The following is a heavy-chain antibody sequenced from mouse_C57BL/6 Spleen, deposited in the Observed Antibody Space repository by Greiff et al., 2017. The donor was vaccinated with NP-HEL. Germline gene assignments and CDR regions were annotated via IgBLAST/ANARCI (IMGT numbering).Heavy chain of an antibody. V-gene: IGHV1-50*01. CDR2: IDPSDSYT. CDR3: ARLSYGSSYGYFDV. D-gene: IGHD1-1*01. Sequence: VQLQQSGAELVKPGASVKLSCKASGYTFTSYWMQWVKQRPGQGLEWIGEIDPSDSYTNYNQKFKGKATLTVDTSSSTAYMQLSSLTSEDSAVYYCARLSYGSSYGYFDVWGTGTTVTVSS. J-gene: IGHJ1*03. CDR1: GYTFTSYW.